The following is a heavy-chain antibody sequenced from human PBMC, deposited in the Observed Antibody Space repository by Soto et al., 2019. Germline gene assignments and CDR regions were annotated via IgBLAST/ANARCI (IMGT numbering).Heavy chain of an antibody. CDR3: AKTRIAAAGTGVYYYYDMDV. CDR1: GVIFSNYA. CDR2: IIPIFATT. J-gene: IGHJ6*02. D-gene: IGHD6-13*01. V-gene: IGHV1-69*01. Sequence: QVQLVQSGAEVKKPGSSVTVSCKASGVIFSNYAISWVRQAPGQGLEWMGGIIPIFATTYYAQKFQGRVTITSDESTTTAYMELSSLRSEDTDVYYCAKTRIAAAGTGVYYYYDMDVWGQGTTVTVCS.